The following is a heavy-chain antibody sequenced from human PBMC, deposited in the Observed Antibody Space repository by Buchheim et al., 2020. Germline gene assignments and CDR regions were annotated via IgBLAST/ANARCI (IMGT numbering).Heavy chain of an antibody. CDR1: GYTFTSYY. V-gene: IGHV1-46*01. CDR2: INPSGGST. J-gene: IGHJ6*03. D-gene: IGHD4-23*01. Sequence: QVQLVQSGAEVKKPGASVKVSCKASGYTFTSYYMHWVRQAPGQGLEWMGIINPSGGSTSYAPKFRGRVTMTRDTYTSTVYMELSSLRSEDTAVYYCARGDAVVTPSYYYYMDVWGKGTT. CDR3: ARGDAVVTPSYYYYMDV.